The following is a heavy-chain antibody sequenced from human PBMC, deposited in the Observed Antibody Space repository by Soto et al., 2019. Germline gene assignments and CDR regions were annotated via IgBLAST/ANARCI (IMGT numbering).Heavy chain of an antibody. J-gene: IGHJ4*02. V-gene: IGHV1-69*13. CDR1: GGTFSSYA. D-gene: IGHD3-9*01. Sequence: SVKVSCKASGGTFSSYAISWVRQAPGQGLEWMGGTIPIFGTANYAQKFQGRVTITADESTSTAYMELSSLRSEDTAVYYCARVTHYDILTGYYIPHFDYWGQGTLVTVSS. CDR3: ARVTHYDILTGYYIPHFDY. CDR2: TIPIFGTA.